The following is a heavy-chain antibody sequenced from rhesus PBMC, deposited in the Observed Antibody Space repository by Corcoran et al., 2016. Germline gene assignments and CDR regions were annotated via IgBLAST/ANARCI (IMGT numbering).Heavy chain of an antibody. J-gene: IGHJ4*01. CDR1: GGSISDSYY. CDR3: AVSDYWNDDYFDY. CDR2: IYGRGGTT. D-gene: IGHD1-7*02. V-gene: IGHV4-92*01. Sequence: QVQLQESGPGLVKPSETLSLTCTVSGGSISDSYYWNWIRQPPGKGLEWMGRIYGRGGTTTYNPSLQSRVTISKNTSKNQFSLKLSSVTAADTAVYYCAVSDYWNDDYFDYWGQGVLVTVSS.